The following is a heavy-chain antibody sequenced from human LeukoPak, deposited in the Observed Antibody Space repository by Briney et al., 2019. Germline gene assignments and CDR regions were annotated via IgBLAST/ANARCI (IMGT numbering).Heavy chain of an antibody. J-gene: IGHJ5*02. D-gene: IGHD6-19*01. V-gene: IGHV1-18*01. CDR2: ISAYNGNT. CDR1: GGTFTSYG. CDR3: ARDQGGSGWYVEGIYNWFDP. Sequence: GASVKVSCKASGGTFTSYGISWVRQAPGQGLEWMGWISAYNGNTNYAQKLQGRVTMTTDTSTSTAYMELRSLRSDDTAVYYCARDQGGSGWYVEGIYNWFDPWGQGTLVTVSS.